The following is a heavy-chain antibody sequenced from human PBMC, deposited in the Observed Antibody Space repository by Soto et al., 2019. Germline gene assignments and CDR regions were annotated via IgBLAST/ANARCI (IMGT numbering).Heavy chain of an antibody. J-gene: IGHJ4*02. CDR1: GGSISSSSYY. D-gene: IGHD1-26*01. Sequence: SETLSLTCTVSGGSISSSSYYWGWIRQPPGKGLEWIGSIYYSGSIYYNPSLKSRVTISVDTSKNQFSLKLSSVTAADTAVYYCARRIGGSQGPYFDYWGQGTLVTVSS. CDR2: IYYSGSI. CDR3: ARRIGGSQGPYFDY. V-gene: IGHV4-39*01.